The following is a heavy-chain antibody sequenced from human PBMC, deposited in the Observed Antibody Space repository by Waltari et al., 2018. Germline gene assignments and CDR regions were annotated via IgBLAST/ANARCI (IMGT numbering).Heavy chain of an antibody. J-gene: IGHJ6*03. CDR1: GGSISSYY. V-gene: IGHV4-59*01. CDR2: IYYSGST. D-gene: IGHD5-18*01. Sequence: QVQLQESGPGLVKPSETLSLTCTVSGGSISSYYWSWIRQPPGQGLEWIGYIYYSGSTNYNPSLKSRVTISVDTSKNQFSLKLSSVTAADTAVYYCARGHGELWLRGAYYYMDVWGKGTTVTVSS. CDR3: ARGHGELWLRGAYYYMDV.